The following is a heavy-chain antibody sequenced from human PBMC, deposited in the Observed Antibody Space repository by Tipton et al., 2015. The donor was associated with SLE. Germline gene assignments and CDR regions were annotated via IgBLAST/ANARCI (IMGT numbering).Heavy chain of an antibody. D-gene: IGHD3-10*01. Sequence: TLSLTCTVSGGSIGTYYWSWIRQPPGKGLEYIGLIHYSGNTNYNPSLKSRVTISVDTSRNQFSLKMTSVTAADKAVYYCTGTSSRSYYDYYGMDVWGQGTTVTVSS. J-gene: IGHJ6*02. V-gene: IGHV4-59*12. CDR1: GGSIGTYY. CDR2: IHYSGNT. CDR3: TGTSSRSYYDYYGMDV.